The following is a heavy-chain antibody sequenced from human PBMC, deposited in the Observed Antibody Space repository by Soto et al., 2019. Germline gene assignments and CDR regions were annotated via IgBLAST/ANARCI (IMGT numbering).Heavy chain of an antibody. CDR2: ISYDASNK. V-gene: IGHV3-30*18. CDR3: VKDGSSGWPYYYGMDV. D-gene: IGHD6-19*01. J-gene: IGHJ6*02. CDR1: GFTFSSYG. Sequence: QVQLVESGGGVVQPGRSLRLSCAASGFTFSSYGMHWVRQAPGKGLEWVAVISYDASNKYYADSLKGRFTVSRDNSKNTLYLRMSSLRAEDTAVYYCVKDGSSGWPYYYGMDVWGQGTTVTVSS.